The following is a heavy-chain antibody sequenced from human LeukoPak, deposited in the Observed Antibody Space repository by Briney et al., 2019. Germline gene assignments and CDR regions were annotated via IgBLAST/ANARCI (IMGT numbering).Heavy chain of an antibody. CDR1: GFSLNTGGVG. Sequence: SGPTQLKPTQTLTLTCTFSGFSLNTGGVGVGWIRQPPGKALEWLAFIYGNDDKRYSPSLRSRLTITQDTSKKQVVLTLTNMDPVDTATYYCAHRLGPGFEHWGQGTLVTVSS. CDR3: AHRLGPGFEH. D-gene: IGHD3-10*01. V-gene: IGHV2-5*01. J-gene: IGHJ5*02. CDR2: IYGNDDK.